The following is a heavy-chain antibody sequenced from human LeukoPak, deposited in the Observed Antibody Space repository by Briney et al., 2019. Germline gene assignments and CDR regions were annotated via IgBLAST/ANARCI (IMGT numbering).Heavy chain of an antibody. J-gene: IGHJ6*03. D-gene: IGHD3-22*01. CDR2: ISGSGGST. CDR1: GFTFSSYA. V-gene: IGHV3-23*01. Sequence: PGGSLRLSCAASGFTFSSYAMSWVRQAPGKGLEWVSAISGSGGSTYYADSVKGRFTISRDNSKNTLYLQMNSLRAEDTAVYYCASSGSYYYYYMDVWGKGTTVTVSS. CDR3: ASSGSYYYYYMDV.